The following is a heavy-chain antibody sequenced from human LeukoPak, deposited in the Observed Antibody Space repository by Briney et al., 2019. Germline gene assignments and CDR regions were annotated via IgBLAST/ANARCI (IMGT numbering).Heavy chain of an antibody. CDR3: ARELSPIEFDWSVGEALDY. CDR2: ISSSSSYI. CDR1: GFTFSSYS. D-gene: IGHD3-9*01. V-gene: IGHV3-21*01. Sequence: PGGSLRLSCAASGFTFSSYSMNWVRQAPGKGLEWVSSISSSSSYIYYADSVKGRFTISRDNAKNSLYLQMNSLRAEDTAVYYCARELSPIEFDWSVGEALDYWGQGTLVTVSS. J-gene: IGHJ4*02.